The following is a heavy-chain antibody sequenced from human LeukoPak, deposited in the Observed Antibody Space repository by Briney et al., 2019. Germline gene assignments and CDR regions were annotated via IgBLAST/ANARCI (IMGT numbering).Heavy chain of an antibody. CDR3: ARDPSFSSGWFDC. V-gene: IGHV4-4*02. D-gene: IGHD6-19*01. CDR1: GGSISSSNW. Sequence: SETLSLTCAVSGGSISSSNWWSWVRQPPGKGLEWIGEIYHSGSTNYNPSLKSRVTMSVDMSKNQFSLKLTSMTAADTAVYYCARDPSFSSGWFDCWGQGTLVTVSS. J-gene: IGHJ4*02. CDR2: IYHSGST.